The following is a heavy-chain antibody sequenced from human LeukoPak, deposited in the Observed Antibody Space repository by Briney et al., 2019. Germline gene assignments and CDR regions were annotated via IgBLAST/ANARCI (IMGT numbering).Heavy chain of an antibody. CDR2: IYYSGST. V-gene: IGHV4-39*07. CDR3: VRDMHDYYYFYMDV. Sequence: SETLSLTCTVSGGSISSSDYYWGWIRQPPGKGLEWIGSIYYSGSTYYNPSLKSRLTISVDTSKNQFSLELNSLTAADTAVYYCVRDMHDYYYFYMDVWGKGTTVSVSS. D-gene: IGHD2-2*01. CDR1: GGSISSSDYY. J-gene: IGHJ6*03.